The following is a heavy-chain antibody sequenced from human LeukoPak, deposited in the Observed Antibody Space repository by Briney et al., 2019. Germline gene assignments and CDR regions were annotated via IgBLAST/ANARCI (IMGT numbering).Heavy chain of an antibody. V-gene: IGHV3-7*01. CDR2: IKQDGSEK. CDR3: ARDPYPVGYGMDV. D-gene: IGHD1-26*01. J-gene: IGHJ6*02. Sequence: QSGGSLRLSCAASGFTFSSYWMSWVRQAPGKGLVWVANIKQDGSEKYYVDSVKGRFTISRDNAKNSLYLQMNSLRAEDTAVYYCARDPYPVGYGMDVWGQGTAVTVSS. CDR1: GFTFSSYW.